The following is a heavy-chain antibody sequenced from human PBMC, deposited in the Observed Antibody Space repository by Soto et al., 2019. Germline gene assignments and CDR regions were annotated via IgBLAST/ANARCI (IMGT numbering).Heavy chain of an antibody. Sequence: GASVKVSCKASGGTFSSYTISWVRQAPGQGLEWMGRIIPILGIANYAQKFQGRVTITADKSTSTAYMELSSLRSEDTAVYYCARDGYYDSGSYGMDVWGRGTTVTVSS. J-gene: IGHJ6*02. CDR3: ARDGYYDSGSYGMDV. CDR1: GGTFSSYT. CDR2: IIPILGIA. D-gene: IGHD3-10*01. V-gene: IGHV1-69*04.